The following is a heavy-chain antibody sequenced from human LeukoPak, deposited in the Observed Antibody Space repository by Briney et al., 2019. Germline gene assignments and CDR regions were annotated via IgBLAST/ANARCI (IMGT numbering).Heavy chain of an antibody. Sequence: GGSLRLSCAASGFTFSSYAMSWVRQAPGKGLEWVSAISGSGGSTYYADSVKGRFTISRDNSKNTLYLQMNSLRAEDTAVYYCAKSLYSGSYYYYSMDVWGQGTTVTVSS. D-gene: IGHD1-26*01. V-gene: IGHV3-23*01. CDR1: GFTFSSYA. CDR2: ISGSGGST. CDR3: AKSLYSGSYYYYSMDV. J-gene: IGHJ6*02.